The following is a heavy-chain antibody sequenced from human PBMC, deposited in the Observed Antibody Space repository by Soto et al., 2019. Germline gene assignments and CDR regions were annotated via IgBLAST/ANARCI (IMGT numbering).Heavy chain of an antibody. CDR1: GGTFSSYA. CDR2: IIPIFGIA. Sequence: ASLKVSCKASGGTFSSYAISWVRQAPGQGLEWMGGIIPIFGIANYAQKFQGRVTITADKSTSTAYMELSSLRSEDTAVYYCASPARWELRGYYYYMDVRGKGTTVTVSS. CDR3: ASPARWELRGYYYYMDV. J-gene: IGHJ6*03. D-gene: IGHD1-26*01. V-gene: IGHV1-69*10.